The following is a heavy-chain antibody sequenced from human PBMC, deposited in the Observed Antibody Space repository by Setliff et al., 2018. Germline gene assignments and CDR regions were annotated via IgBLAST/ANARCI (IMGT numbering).Heavy chain of an antibody. CDR2: IFHSGST. Sequence: PSETLSLTCTVSGDSISSGSYYWNWIRQHPEKGLEWLGYIFHSGSTHYNSSLKSRITISIDTSKNHFSLEPNSVTAADSAVYYCARVADGSGSFYLGFDYWGQGILVTVSS. D-gene: IGHD3-10*01. J-gene: IGHJ4*02. CDR1: GDSISSGSYY. V-gene: IGHV4-31*03. CDR3: ARVADGSGSFYLGFDY.